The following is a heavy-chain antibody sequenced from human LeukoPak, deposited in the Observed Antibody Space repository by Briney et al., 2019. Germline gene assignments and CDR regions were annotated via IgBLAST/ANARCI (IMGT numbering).Heavy chain of an antibody. CDR3: ARHRVRFLEWLAEHDAFDI. D-gene: IGHD3-3*01. Sequence: PSETLSLTCTVSGGSISSYYWSWIRQPPGKGLEWIGYIYYSGSTNYNPSLKSRVTISVDTSKNQFSLKLSSVTAADTAVYYCARHRVRFLEWLAEHDAFDIWGQGTMVTVSS. V-gene: IGHV4-59*08. J-gene: IGHJ3*02. CDR1: GGSISSYY. CDR2: IYYSGST.